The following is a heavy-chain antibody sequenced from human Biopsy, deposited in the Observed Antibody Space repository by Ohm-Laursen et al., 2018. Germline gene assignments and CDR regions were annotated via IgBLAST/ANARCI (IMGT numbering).Heavy chain of an antibody. V-gene: IGHV3-66*01. Sequence: SLRLSCAAPGFTFSNYSMNWIRQAPGKGLEWVSMIHGSGRTDYADSVKGRFTVSRDNSKDTVYLQMNALRVDDTAMYYCAGAGGHSFWGQGALVTVSS. CDR2: IHGSGRT. D-gene: IGHD3-16*01. CDR1: GFTFSNYS. CDR3: AGAGGHSF. J-gene: IGHJ4*02.